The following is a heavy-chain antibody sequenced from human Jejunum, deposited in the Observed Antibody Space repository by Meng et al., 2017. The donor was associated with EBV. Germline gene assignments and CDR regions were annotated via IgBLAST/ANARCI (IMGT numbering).Heavy chain of an antibody. CDR3: VGGGDYCLVY. J-gene: IGHJ4*02. CDR2: IYSSGSS. Sequence: QVQVQGSGPDLVTPSGTLALTCAASGDSIDSRICWSRVSQPPGRGLKWIGEIYSSGSSNYNPSLKSGVTILVDRSENHFSLHLGSVTAADTAVYYCVGGGDYCLVYWGQGTLVTVSS. V-gene: IGHV4-4*02. CDR1: GDSIDSRIC. D-gene: IGHD2-21*02.